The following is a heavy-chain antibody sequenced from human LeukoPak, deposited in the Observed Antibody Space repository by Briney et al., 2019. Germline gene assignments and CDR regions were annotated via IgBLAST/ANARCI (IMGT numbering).Heavy chain of an antibody. D-gene: IGHD3-10*01. V-gene: IGHV4-4*07. CDR3: ARLTITLVRGVVPKYFHYYYMDV. CDR2: LYTAGGT. CDR1: GVPINSQY. Sequence: SETLSLTCTVSGVPINSQYWTWIRQPAGKGLEWIGRLYTAGGTSYNPSLKSRVTMSTDTSKNQFSLKLTSVTAADTAVYYCARLTITLVRGVVPKYFHYYYMDVWGKGTTVTIS. J-gene: IGHJ6*03.